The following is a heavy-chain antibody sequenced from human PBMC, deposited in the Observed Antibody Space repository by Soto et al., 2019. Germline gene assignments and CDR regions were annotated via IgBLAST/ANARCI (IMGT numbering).Heavy chain of an antibody. CDR1: GFTFSSYG. D-gene: IGHD6-13*01. Sequence: LRLSCAASGFTFSSYGMHWVRQASGKGLEWVAVISYDGSNKYYADSVKGRFTISRDNSKNTLYLQMNSLRAEDTAVYYCAKDNGYSSSWYSYYYYYGMDVWGQGTTVTVSS. J-gene: IGHJ6*02. CDR3: AKDNGYSSSWYSYYYYYGMDV. CDR2: ISYDGSNK. V-gene: IGHV3-30*18.